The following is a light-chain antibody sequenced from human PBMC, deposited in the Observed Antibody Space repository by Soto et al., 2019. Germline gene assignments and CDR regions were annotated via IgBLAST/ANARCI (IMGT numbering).Light chain of an antibody. Sequence: CRASQSVSSNLAWYQQKPGQAPRLLIYGASTRATGIPARFSGSGSGTEFTLTISSLQSEDFAVYYCQQYNNWPPNTFGQGTRLEIK. CDR3: QQYNNWPPNT. CDR2: GAS. CDR1: QSVSSN. V-gene: IGKV3-15*01. J-gene: IGKJ5*01.